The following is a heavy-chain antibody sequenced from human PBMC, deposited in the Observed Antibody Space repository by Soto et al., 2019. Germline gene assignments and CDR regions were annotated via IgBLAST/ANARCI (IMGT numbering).Heavy chain of an antibody. CDR3: AKADYSYSWAPGDY. Sequence: GGSLRLSCVISRLTFSNYALNWVRQAPGKGLEWVSPISGSGDTTYYADSVKGRFTISRDNSKNTLYLQMNSLRVEDTALYYCAKADYSYSWAPGDYWGQGTLVTVSS. CDR1: RLTFSNYA. CDR2: ISGSGDTT. J-gene: IGHJ4*02. D-gene: IGHD6-13*01. V-gene: IGHV3-23*01.